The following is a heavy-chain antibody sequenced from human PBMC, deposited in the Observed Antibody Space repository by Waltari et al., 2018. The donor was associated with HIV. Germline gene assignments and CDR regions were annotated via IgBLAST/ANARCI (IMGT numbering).Heavy chain of an antibody. CDR3: ARDIRVLEWSPYNNWFDP. V-gene: IGHV1-18*01. D-gene: IGHD3-3*01. J-gene: IGHJ5*02. Sequence: QVQLVQSGAEVKKPGASVKVSCKASGYTFTSYGISWVRQAPGQWLEWMGWTGEDKSNTNYAQQRQGRVTMTTDTSTSTAYMELRSLRSDDTAVYYCARDIRVLEWSPYNNWFDPWGQGTLVTVSS. CDR1: GYTFTSYG. CDR2: TGEDKSNT.